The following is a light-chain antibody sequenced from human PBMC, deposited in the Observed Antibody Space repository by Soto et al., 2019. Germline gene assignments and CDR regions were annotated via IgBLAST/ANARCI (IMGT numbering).Light chain of an antibody. CDR1: SSDVGGYNY. CDR2: DVS. J-gene: IGLJ2*01. V-gene: IGLV2-14*01. CDR3: SSYTSSNTLEVV. Sequence: QSVLTQPASVSGSPGQSITISCTGTSSDVGGYNYVSWYQQHPGKAPKLMIYDVSNRPSGVSNRFSGSKSGNTASLTISGLQAEDEADYYCSSYTSSNTLEVVLGGGTKLTVL.